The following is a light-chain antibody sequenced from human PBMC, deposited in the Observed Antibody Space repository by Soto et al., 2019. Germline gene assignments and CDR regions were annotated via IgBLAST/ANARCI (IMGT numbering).Light chain of an antibody. Sequence: EIVLTQSPGTLSLSPGERATLSCRASQSVSSSFLAWYQQKPGQAPRLLIYGASSRATGIPDRFSGSGSGTDFTLTISRLEPEDXAVYYCQQYGSSPLTFGX. CDR2: GAS. J-gene: IGKJ4*01. CDR1: QSVSSSF. CDR3: QQYGSSPLT. V-gene: IGKV3-20*01.